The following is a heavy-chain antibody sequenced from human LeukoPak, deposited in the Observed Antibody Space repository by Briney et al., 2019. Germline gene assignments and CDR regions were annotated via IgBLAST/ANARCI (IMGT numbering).Heavy chain of an antibody. J-gene: IGHJ4*02. V-gene: IGHV4-38-2*02. CDR3: ATGYSSSWYYFDC. CDR2: IYHNGST. Sequence: SETLSLTCTVSGYSISSGYYWGWIRQPPGKGLEWIGNIYHNGSTYYNPSLKSRVTISVDTSKNQFSLKLNSVTAADTAVYYCATGYSSSWYYFDCWGQGTLVTVSS. CDR1: GYSISSGYY. D-gene: IGHD6-13*01.